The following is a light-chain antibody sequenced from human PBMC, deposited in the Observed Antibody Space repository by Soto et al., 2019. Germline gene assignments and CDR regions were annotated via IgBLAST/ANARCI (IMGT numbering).Light chain of an antibody. CDR2: EVS. CDR1: SSDVGGYNS. J-gene: IGLJ2*01. Sequence: QSALTQPPSASGSPGQSVTISCTGTSSDVGGYNSVSWYQQHPGKAPKLMTYEVSKRPSGVPVRFSGSKSGNTASLTVSGLQAEDEADYYCSSFGGSDNVVFGGGTKVTVL. V-gene: IGLV2-8*01. CDR3: SSFGGSDNVV.